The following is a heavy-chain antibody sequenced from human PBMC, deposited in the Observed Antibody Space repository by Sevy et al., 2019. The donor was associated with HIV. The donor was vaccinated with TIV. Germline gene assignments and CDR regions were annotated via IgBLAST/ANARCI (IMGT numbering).Heavy chain of an antibody. CDR2: ISDSDDTT. D-gene: IGHD3-10*01. Sequence: GGSLRLSCVVSGFTFSSYAMSWVRQAPGKGLEWVSAISDSDDTTYYADSVKGRFTISRDNSQNTLHLQMNNLRVEDTAVYYCAKADALLWFGELLSYFDYWGQGTLVTVSS. CDR1: GFTFSSYA. V-gene: IGHV3-23*01. CDR3: AKADALLWFGELLSYFDY. J-gene: IGHJ4*02.